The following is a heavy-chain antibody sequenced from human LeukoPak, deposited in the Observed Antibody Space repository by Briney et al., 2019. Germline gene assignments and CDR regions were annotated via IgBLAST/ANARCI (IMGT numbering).Heavy chain of an antibody. V-gene: IGHV3-7*01. J-gene: IGHJ4*02. Sequence: PGGSLRLSCAASGFTFSSYWMSWVRQAPGKGLEWVANIKQDGSEKYYVDSVKGRFTISRDNAKNSLYLQMNSLRAEDTAVYYSARDGYSYGYFFDYWGQGTLVTVSS. CDR1: GFTFSSYW. CDR3: ARDGYSYGYFFDY. D-gene: IGHD5-18*01. CDR2: IKQDGSEK.